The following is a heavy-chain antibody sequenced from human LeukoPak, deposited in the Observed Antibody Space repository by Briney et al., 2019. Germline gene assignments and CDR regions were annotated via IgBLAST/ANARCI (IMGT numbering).Heavy chain of an antibody. J-gene: IGHJ4*02. V-gene: IGHV4-59*01. D-gene: IGHD5-18*01. CDR2: IYYSGST. Sequence: PSETLSLTCTVSGGSISSYYWSWIRQPPGKGLEWIGYIYYSGSTNYNPSLKSRVTISVDTSKNQFSLKLSSVTAADTAMYYCAVSVGYSYGRFAPGLQPFDYWGQGTLVTVSS. CDR1: GGSISSYY. CDR3: AVSVGYSYGRFAPGLQPFDY.